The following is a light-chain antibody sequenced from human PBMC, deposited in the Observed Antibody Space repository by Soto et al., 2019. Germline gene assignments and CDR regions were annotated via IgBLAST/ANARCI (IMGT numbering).Light chain of an antibody. J-gene: IGKJ4*01. CDR1: QSVSRSY. V-gene: IGKV3-20*01. CDR3: QQYGSSLT. Sequence: EIVLTQSPGTLSLSPGERATLSCRASQSVSRSYLAWYQQKPGQAPRLLIYGASSRATGIPDRFSGSGSGTDFTLTISRLEPEDFAVYYCQQYGSSLTLGGGTKVDIK. CDR2: GAS.